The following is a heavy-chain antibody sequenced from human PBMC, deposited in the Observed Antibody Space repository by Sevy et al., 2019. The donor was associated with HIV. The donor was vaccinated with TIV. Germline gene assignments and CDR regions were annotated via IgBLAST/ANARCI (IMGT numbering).Heavy chain of an antibody. CDR2: INPNSGGT. J-gene: IGHJ4*02. CDR3: ARGGSGSYYKKIDY. D-gene: IGHD3-10*01. CDR1: GYTFTGYY. Sequence: ASVKVSCKASGYTFTGYYMHWVRQAPGQGLEWMGWINPNSGGTNYAQKFQGRVTMTRETSISTAYMELGRLRSDDTAVYYCARGGSGSYYKKIDYWGQGTLVTVSS. V-gene: IGHV1-2*02.